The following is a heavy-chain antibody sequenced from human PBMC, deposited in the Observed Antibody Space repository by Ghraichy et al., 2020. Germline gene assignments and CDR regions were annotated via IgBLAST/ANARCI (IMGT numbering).Heavy chain of an antibody. V-gene: IGHV3-48*04. CDR2: ISSRSTTI. CDR1: GFIFSTYS. J-gene: IGHJ3*02. D-gene: IGHD6-19*01. CDR3: ARFIAVAGTSAFDI. Sequence: GGYLRLSCTASGFIFSTYSMNWVRQAPGKGLEWVSYISSRSTTIYYADSVKGRFTISRDNAKKSLYLQMNSLRAEDTAVYYCARFIAVAGTSAFDIWGQGTMFTVSS.